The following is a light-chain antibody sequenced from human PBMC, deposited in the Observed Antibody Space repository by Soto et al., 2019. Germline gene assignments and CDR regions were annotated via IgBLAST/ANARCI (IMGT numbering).Light chain of an antibody. CDR2: NVN. V-gene: IGLV2-14*03. Sequence: QSALTQPASVSGSPGQSITISCTGTSSDVGAYDYVSWYQQHPGKAPKLMIYNVNDRPSGVSNRFSGSKSGNTASLSISGLRAEDEADYYCSSYTDNNTPMFGGGTKLTVL. CDR1: SSDVGAYDY. J-gene: IGLJ3*02. CDR3: SSYTDNNTPM.